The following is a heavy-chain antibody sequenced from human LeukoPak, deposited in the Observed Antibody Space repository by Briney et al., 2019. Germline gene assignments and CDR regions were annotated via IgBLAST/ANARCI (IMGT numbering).Heavy chain of an antibody. J-gene: IGHJ4*02. V-gene: IGHV3-11*04. Sequence: PGGSLRLSCVASGFSFSDYYMSWIRQAPGKGLEWVSYIGSTIYYADSVKGRFTISRDNAKNSLYLQMNSLRAEDTAVYYCARMHRYGRCWGQGTLVTVSS. D-gene: IGHD5-18*01. CDR3: ARMHRYGRC. CDR1: GFSFSDYY. CDR2: IGSTI.